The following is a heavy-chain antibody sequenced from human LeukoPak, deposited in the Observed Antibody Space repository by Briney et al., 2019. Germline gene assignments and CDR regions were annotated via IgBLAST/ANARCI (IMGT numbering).Heavy chain of an antibody. CDR2: INPNSGGT. CDR1: GYTFTGYY. CDR3: AREAAALTYNWFDP. V-gene: IGHV1-2*02. D-gene: IGHD6-13*01. J-gene: IGHJ5*02. Sequence: ASVKVSCKASGYTFTGYYMHWVRQAPGQGLEWMGWINPNSGGTNYAQKFQGRVTMTRDTSISTAYMELSRLRSDDTAVYYCAREAAALTYNWFDPWGQGTLVTVSS.